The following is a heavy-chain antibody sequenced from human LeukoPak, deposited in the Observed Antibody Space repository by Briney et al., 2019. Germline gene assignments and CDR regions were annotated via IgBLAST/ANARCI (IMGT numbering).Heavy chain of an antibody. V-gene: IGHV4-59*01. J-gene: IGHJ4*02. Sequence: SETLSLTCTVSGGSISIYYWSWIRQPPGKGLEWLGYVYNSGSTDYNPSLKSRVTISADTSKNQFSLKLSSVTAADTAVYYCVRDRELFYWGQGTLVTVSS. CDR3: VRDRELFY. D-gene: IGHD1-7*01. CDR1: GGSISIYY. CDR2: VYNSGST.